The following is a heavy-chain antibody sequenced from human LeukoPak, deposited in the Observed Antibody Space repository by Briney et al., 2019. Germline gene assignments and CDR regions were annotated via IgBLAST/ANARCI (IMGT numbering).Heavy chain of an antibody. CDR2: ISSEGKTT. CDR1: GFIFSPYA. Sequence: GGSLRLSCSASGFIFSPYAMHWVRQAPGKGLEYVSSISSEGKTTYYADSVKGRFTISRDNSKNTLYLQMNSLRAEDTAVYYCAKDGLVVITFEWYYFDYWGQGTLVTVSS. J-gene: IGHJ4*02. V-gene: IGHV3-64*04. D-gene: IGHD3-22*01. CDR3: AKDGLVVITFEWYYFDY.